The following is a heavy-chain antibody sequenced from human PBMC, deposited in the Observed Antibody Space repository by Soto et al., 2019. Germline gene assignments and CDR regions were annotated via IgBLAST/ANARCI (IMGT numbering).Heavy chain of an antibody. V-gene: IGHV3-23*01. CDR2: ISGSGGST. Sequence: GGSLRLSCAASGFTFSSYAMSWVRQAPGKGLEWVSAISGSGGSTYYADSVKGRFTISRDNSKNTLYLQMNSLRAEDTAVYYCAKDGGYQLLYCWFDPWGQGTLVTVSS. CDR1: GFTFSSYA. CDR3: AKDGGYQLLYCWFDP. J-gene: IGHJ5*02. D-gene: IGHD2-2*02.